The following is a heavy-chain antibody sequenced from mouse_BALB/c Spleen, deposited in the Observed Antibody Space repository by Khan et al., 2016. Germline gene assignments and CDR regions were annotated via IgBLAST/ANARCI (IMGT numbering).Heavy chain of an antibody. Sequence: QIQLVQSGPELKKPGETVEISCKASGYTFTDYSMHWVKQAPGKGLKWMGWINTETGEPTYADDFKGRFAFSLETSASTAYLQINNLKNEDTATYFCAPITTVPFAYWGQGTLVTVSA. CDR3: APITTVPFAY. J-gene: IGHJ3*01. V-gene: IGHV9-2-1*01. CDR2: INTETGEP. D-gene: IGHD1-1*01. CDR1: GYTFTDYS.